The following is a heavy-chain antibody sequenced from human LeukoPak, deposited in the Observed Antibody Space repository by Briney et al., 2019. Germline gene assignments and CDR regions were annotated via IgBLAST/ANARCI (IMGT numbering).Heavy chain of an antibody. D-gene: IGHD6-13*01. CDR3: ARDSLEAAAGTFDY. J-gene: IGHJ4*02. Sequence: PSETLPLTCTVSGGSISSGGYYWSWIRQHPGKGLEWIGYIYYSGSTYYNPSLKSRVTISVDTSKNQFSLKLSPVTAADTAVYYCARDSLEAAAGTFDYWGQGTLVTVSS. CDR2: IYYSGST. CDR1: GGSISSGGYY. V-gene: IGHV4-31*03.